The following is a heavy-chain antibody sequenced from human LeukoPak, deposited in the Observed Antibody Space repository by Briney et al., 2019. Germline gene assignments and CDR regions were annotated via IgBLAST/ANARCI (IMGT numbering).Heavy chain of an antibody. CDR3: TRESSRPYGSGLDY. Sequence: PGGSLRLSCAASGFTFSSYWMSWVRQAPGKGLGWVGFIRSKAYGGTTEYAASVKGRFTISRDDSKSIAYLQMNSLKTEDTAVYYCTRESSRPYGSGLDYWGQGTLVTVSS. V-gene: IGHV3-49*04. D-gene: IGHD3-10*01. CDR2: IRSKAYGGTT. J-gene: IGHJ4*02. CDR1: GFTFSSYW.